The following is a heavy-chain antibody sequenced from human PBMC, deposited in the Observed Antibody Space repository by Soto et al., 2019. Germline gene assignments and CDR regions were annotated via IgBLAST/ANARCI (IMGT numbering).Heavy chain of an antibody. Sequence: GASVKVSCKASGYTFTYRYLHWVRQAPGQALEWMGWITPFNGNTNYAQKFQDRVTITRDRSMSTAYMELSSLRSEDTAMYYCARSPVPADAFDIWGQGKMVTVSS. J-gene: IGHJ3*02. CDR2: ITPFNGNT. D-gene: IGHD2-2*01. CDR1: GYTFTYRY. CDR3: ARSPVPADAFDI. V-gene: IGHV1-45*02.